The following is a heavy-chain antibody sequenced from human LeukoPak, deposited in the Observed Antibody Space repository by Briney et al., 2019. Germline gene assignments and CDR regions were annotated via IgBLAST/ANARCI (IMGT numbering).Heavy chain of an antibody. Sequence: ASVKVSCKASGYTFTGYYIHWVRQAPGQGLEWMGWINPNRGGTNYAQKYQGSVTMTRDTSISTAYMELSRLRSDDTAVYYCARFTSGYYGYFDYWGQGTLVTVSS. V-gene: IGHV1-2*02. CDR2: INPNRGGT. J-gene: IGHJ4*02. D-gene: IGHD3-22*01. CDR1: GYTFTGYY. CDR3: ARFTSGYYGYFDY.